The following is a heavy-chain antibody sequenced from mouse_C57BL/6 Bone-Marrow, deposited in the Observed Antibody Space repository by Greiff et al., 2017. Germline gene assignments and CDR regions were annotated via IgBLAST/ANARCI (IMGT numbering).Heavy chain of an antibody. J-gene: IGHJ4*01. CDR1: GFSLTSYG. V-gene: IGHV2-9*01. CDR3: DKDDYDERYYAMDY. D-gene: IGHD2-4*01. CDR2: IWGGGST. Sequence: VQGVESGPGLVAPSQSLSITCSVSGFSLTSYGVDWVRQPPGQGLEWLGVIWGGGSTNYNSALMSRLSISKDNSKSQVFLKMNSLQTDDTAMYYCDKDDYDERYYAMDYWGQGTSVTVSS.